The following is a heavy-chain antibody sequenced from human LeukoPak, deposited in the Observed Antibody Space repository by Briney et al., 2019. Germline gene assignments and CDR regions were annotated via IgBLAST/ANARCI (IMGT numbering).Heavy chain of an antibody. D-gene: IGHD1-26*01. CDR2: INPNSGGT. V-gene: IGHV1-2*02. CDR3: ARGLTLYTGGYYPQDV. J-gene: IGHJ6*04. Sequence: ASVKVSCKASGYTFSGYYIHWVRQAPGQGLEWVGWINPNSGGTNYAQKFQGRVTMTRDTSISTAYMELSRLISDDTAVYYCARGLTLYTGGYYPQDVWGKGTTVTVSS. CDR1: GYTFSGYY.